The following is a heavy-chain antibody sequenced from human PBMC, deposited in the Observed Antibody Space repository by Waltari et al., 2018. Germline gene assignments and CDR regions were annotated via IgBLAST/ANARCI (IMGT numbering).Heavy chain of an antibody. CDR1: GGSISSSSYY. J-gene: IGHJ4*02. CDR3: ARDRTADYGDYYDY. CDR2: CYYGGST. V-gene: IGHV4-39*07. Sequence: QLQLQESGPGLVKPSETLSLTCTVSGGSISSSSYYWGWIRQPPGKGLEWIGSCYYGGSTYYNPSLKSRVTISVDTSKNQFSLKLSSVTAADTAVYYCARDRTADYGDYYDYWGQGTLVTVSS. D-gene: IGHD4-17*01.